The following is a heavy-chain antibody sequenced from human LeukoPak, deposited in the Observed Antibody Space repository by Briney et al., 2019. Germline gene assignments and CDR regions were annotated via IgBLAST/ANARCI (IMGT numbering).Heavy chain of an antibody. CDR2: ISGSGGST. CDR1: GFTFSSYA. CDR3: AKASYYYDSSGYFDY. D-gene: IGHD3-22*01. V-gene: IGHV3-23*01. Sequence: GGSLRLSCAASGFTFSSYAMSWVRQAPGKGLEWVSAISGSGGSTYYADSVKGRFTISRDNSKNTLYLQMNSLRAEDTAVYYCAKASYYYDSSGYFDYWGQGTLVTVCS. J-gene: IGHJ4*02.